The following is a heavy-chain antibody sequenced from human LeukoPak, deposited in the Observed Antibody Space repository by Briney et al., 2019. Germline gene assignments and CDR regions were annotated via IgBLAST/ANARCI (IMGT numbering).Heavy chain of an antibody. Sequence: GGSLRLSCAASGFTFSSYWMSWVRQAPGKGLEWVANIKQDGSEKYYVDSVKGRFTISRDTAKNSLYLQMNSLRAEDTAVYYCARDQRYCSSSSCPWEPFDYWGQGTLVTVSS. CDR3: ARDQRYCSSSSCPWEPFDY. J-gene: IGHJ4*02. CDR2: IKQDGSEK. V-gene: IGHV3-7*05. D-gene: IGHD2-2*01. CDR1: GFTFSSYW.